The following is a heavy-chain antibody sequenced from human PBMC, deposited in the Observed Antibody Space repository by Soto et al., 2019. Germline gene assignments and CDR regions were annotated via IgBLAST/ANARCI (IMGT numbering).Heavy chain of an antibody. Sequence: SETLSLTCAVSGGSISSYYWSWIRQPAGRGLEWIGRIYSSGSTNYNPSLKNRVTMPVNTSKNQFSLKLSSVTAADTAVYYCARSAAAIYLGGYYYYGMDVWGQGTTVTVSS. CDR2: IYSSGST. J-gene: IGHJ6*02. V-gene: IGHV4-4*07. D-gene: IGHD2-2*02. CDR3: ARSAAAIYLGGYYYYGMDV. CDR1: GGSISSYY.